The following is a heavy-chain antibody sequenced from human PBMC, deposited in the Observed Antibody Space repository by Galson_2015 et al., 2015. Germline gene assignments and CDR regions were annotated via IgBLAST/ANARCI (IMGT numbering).Heavy chain of an antibody. CDR1: GFTFDDYA. V-gene: IGHV3-9*01. D-gene: IGHD3-9*01. Sequence: SLRLSCAASGFTFDDYAMHWVRQTPGKGLEWVSGITWKSDNIAYADAVKGRFTISRDNAKNFLYLQMNSLRAEDTALYYCAKSSADMLTGYPLGYWGQGTLVTVSS. CDR3: AKSSADMLTGYPLGY. J-gene: IGHJ4*02. CDR2: ITWKSDNI.